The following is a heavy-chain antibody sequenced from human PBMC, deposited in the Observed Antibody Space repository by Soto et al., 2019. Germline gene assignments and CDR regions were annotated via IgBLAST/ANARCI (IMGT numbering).Heavy chain of an antibody. J-gene: IGHJ4*02. CDR3: AREVVVVPAAIGLFDY. V-gene: IGHV6-1*01. Sequence: SQTLSLTCAISVDSVSSNSAAWNWIRQSPSRVLEWLGSTYYRSKLYNDYAVSVKSRITINPDTSKNQFSLQLNSVTPEDKAVYYCAREVVVVPAAIGLFDYWGQGTLVTVSS. CDR2: TYYRSKLYN. CDR1: VDSVSSNSAA. D-gene: IGHD2-2*01.